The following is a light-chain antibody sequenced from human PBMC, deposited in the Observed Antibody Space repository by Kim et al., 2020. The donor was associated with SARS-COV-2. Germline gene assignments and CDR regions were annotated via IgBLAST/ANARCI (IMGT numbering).Light chain of an antibody. Sequence: DIVMTQSPDSLAVSLGERATINCKSSQSVLYNSNNKNFLAWYQQKQGQPPKLLIYWASTRESGVPDRFSGSGSGTDFTLTISTLQAEDVAVYFCQQYYSPPLTFGGGTKVDIK. J-gene: IGKJ4*01. CDR1: QSVLYNSNNKNF. CDR3: QQYYSPPLT. V-gene: IGKV4-1*01. CDR2: WAS.